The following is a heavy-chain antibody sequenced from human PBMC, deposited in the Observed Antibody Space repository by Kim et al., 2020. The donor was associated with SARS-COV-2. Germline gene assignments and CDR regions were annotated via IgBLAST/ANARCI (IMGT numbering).Heavy chain of an antibody. CDR3: ARDHSTYYYDSSGYYRALTPEYYEYGMDV. V-gene: IGHV3-11*05. J-gene: IGHJ6*04. D-gene: IGHD3-22*01. Sequence: GGSLRLSCAASGYIFSDYYMSGNRQAPGKGLEGVSYISRSSSYTNYADSVKGRFTIHRDNAKNSLYLQMNSLRAEDTAVYYCARDHSTYYYDSSGYYRALTPEYYEYGMDVWGEGTPVTVSS. CDR1: GYIFSDYY. CDR2: ISRSSSYT.